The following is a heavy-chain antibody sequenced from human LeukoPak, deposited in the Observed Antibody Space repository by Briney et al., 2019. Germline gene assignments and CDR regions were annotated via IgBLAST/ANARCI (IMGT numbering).Heavy chain of an antibody. D-gene: IGHD7-27*01. J-gene: IGHJ4*02. CDR1: GFSFSYHG. CDR2: VSPPGGGT. Sequence: GGTLRLSCAASGFSFSYHGMNWVRQAPGKVLEWVSGVSPPGGGTYYADSVKGRFTISRDDSRNTLSLQMNSLRVEDTAVYYCARDLAWGAFDYWGQGILVAVSS. CDR3: ARDLAWGAFDY. V-gene: IGHV3-23*01.